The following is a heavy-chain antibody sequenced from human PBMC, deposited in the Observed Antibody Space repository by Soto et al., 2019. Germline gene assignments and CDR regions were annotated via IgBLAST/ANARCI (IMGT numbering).Heavy chain of an antibody. CDR3: ARDLRAAGRPGMDV. CDR1: GGSFSSYA. J-gene: IGHJ6*02. V-gene: IGHV1-69*01. D-gene: IGHD6-13*01. Sequence: QVQLVQSGAEVKKPGSSVKVSCKASGGSFSSYAISWVRQAPGQGLEWMGGIIPIVGTGNYAQNFQGRVTITADECTSTAYMELSSLRSEDKAMYYCARDLRAAGRPGMDVWGQGTTVTVSS. CDR2: IIPIVGTG.